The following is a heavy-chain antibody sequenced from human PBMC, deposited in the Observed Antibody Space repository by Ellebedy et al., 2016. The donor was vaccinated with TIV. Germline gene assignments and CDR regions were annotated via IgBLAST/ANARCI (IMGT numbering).Heavy chain of an antibody. D-gene: IGHD6-13*01. V-gene: IGHV3-23*01. Sequence: GGSLRLSXTASGFTFSDYAMSWVRQAPGKGLEWLSALSANSGSTYYAASVKGRFTVSRDNSKNTLYLQMNNLRAEDTAVYFCAKDPMWGRLAASSKWFDPWGQGTQVTVSS. CDR2: LSANSGST. J-gene: IGHJ5*02. CDR3: AKDPMWGRLAASSKWFDP. CDR1: GFTFSDYA.